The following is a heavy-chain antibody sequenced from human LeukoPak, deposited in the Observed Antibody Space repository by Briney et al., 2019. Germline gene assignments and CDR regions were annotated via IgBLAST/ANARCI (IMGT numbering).Heavy chain of an antibody. D-gene: IGHD3-9*01. CDR1: GGSFSGYY. CDR2: INHSGST. V-gene: IGHV4-34*01. J-gene: IGHJ4*02. Sequence: SETLSLTCAVYGGSFSGYYWSWIRQPPGKGLEWIGEINHSGSTSYNPSLKSRVTISVDTSKNQFSLKLSSVTAADTAVYYCARGGLRYFDWLLQEFDYWGQGTLVTVSS. CDR3: ARGGLRYFDWLLQEFDY.